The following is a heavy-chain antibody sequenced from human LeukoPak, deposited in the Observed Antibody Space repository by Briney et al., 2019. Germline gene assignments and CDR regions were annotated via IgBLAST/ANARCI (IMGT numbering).Heavy chain of an antibody. D-gene: IGHD2-15*01. CDR3: ARDAVQAGTPFYFDF. J-gene: IGHJ4*02. V-gene: IGHV3-48*01. CDR1: GFIFASYG. Sequence: GGSLRLSCSASGFIFASYGMNWVRQAPGKGLQWVSYISADSSNTFYADSVKGRFTISRDDADNSLHLQMNSLSAEDTAVYYCARDAVQAGTPFYFDFWGQGALVTVSS. CDR2: ISADSSNT.